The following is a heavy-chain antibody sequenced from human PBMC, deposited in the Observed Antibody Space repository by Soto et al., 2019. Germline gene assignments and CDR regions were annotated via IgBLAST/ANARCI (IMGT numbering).Heavy chain of an antibody. CDR1: GGSISSSSYH. V-gene: IGHV4-39*01. D-gene: IGHD3-10*01. CDR3: ARHPGNYYAQFDY. J-gene: IGHJ4*02. Sequence: SETLSVTWTVSGGSISSSSYHWGWIRQPPGKGLEWIGSIYYTGITYYNPSLKSRVTISVDTSKNQFSLKLTSVTAADTAVYYCARHPGNYYAQFDYWGQGTLVTVSS. CDR2: IYYTGIT.